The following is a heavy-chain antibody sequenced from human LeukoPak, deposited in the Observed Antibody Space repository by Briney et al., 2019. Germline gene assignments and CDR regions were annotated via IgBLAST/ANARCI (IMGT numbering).Heavy chain of an antibody. J-gene: IGHJ4*02. D-gene: IGHD3-9*01. CDR2: IYSAGST. Sequence: PGGSLRLSCAASGFTVSSNYMSWVRQAPGKGLEWVSVIYSAGSTYYADSVKGRFTISRHNSENTLYLQVNSLRPEDTAVYYCARIDIPGYFDYWGQGTLVTVSS. CDR3: ARIDIPGYFDY. CDR1: GFTVSSNY. V-gene: IGHV3-53*04.